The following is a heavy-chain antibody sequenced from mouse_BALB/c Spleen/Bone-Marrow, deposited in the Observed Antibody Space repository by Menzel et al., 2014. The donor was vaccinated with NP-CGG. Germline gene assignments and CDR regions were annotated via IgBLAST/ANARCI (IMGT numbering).Heavy chain of an antibody. V-gene: IGHV2-9*02. Sequence: QVHVKQSGPGLVAPSQSLSITCTVSGFSLTTYGVHWVRQPPGKGLEWLGVIWAGGSANYTSALMSRLSISKDNSKSQVFLKMNSLQTDDTCMYYCARGGRHFDYWGQGTTLTVSS. CDR2: IWAGGSA. CDR3: ARGGRHFDY. CDR1: GFSLTTYG. J-gene: IGHJ2*01.